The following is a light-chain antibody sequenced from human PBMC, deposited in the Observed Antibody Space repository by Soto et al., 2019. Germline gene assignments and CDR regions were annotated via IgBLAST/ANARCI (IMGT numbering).Light chain of an antibody. J-gene: IGKJ1*01. Sequence: DIQMTQSPSTLSGSVGDRVTITCRARQTISSWLAWYQQKPGKAPKLLIYKASTLKSGVPSRFSGSGAGTEITLTISSLQPDHFATYYSQHYNSYSEAFGQGTKLELK. CDR1: QTISSW. CDR2: KAS. V-gene: IGKV1-5*03. CDR3: QHYNSYSEA.